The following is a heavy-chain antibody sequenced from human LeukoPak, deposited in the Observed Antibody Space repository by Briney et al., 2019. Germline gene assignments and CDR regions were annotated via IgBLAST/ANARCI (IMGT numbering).Heavy chain of an antibody. CDR3: ARAIAVAGTTMDFQR. V-gene: IGHV1-18*01. Sequence: ASVKVSCKASGYSFTSYGISWVRQAPGQGLEWMGWISAYNGNTHYEQKLQGRFTMTTDTSTGTAYMELRSLRSDDTAVYYCARAIAVAGTTMDFQRWGQGTLVTVSS. CDR2: ISAYNGNT. D-gene: IGHD6-19*01. J-gene: IGHJ1*01. CDR1: GYSFTSYG.